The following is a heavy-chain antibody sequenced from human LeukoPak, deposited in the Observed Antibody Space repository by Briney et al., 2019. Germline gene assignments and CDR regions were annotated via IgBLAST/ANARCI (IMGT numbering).Heavy chain of an antibody. D-gene: IGHD2-15*01. V-gene: IGHV3-33*01. Sequence: GGSLRLSCAASGFTFSSYGMHWVRQAPGKGLEWVAVIWYDGSNKYYADSVKGRFTISRDKSKNTLYLQMNSLRAEDTAVYYCARDCCSGGSCYSDYWGQGTLVTVSS. J-gene: IGHJ4*02. CDR2: IWYDGSNK. CDR3: ARDCCSGGSCYSDY. CDR1: GFTFSSYG.